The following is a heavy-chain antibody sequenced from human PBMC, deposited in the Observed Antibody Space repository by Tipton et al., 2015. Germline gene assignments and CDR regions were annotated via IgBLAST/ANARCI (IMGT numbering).Heavy chain of an antibody. Sequence: TLSLTCSVSGDSINRYYWSWIRQSPGEGLEWIGYIYYSGSTNYNPSLRSRVAMSMDTSKNQFSLKLSSVIAADTAVYYCARASIIQGYYHDSSRYYLFNSWGQGTLVTVSS. D-gene: IGHD3-22*01. J-gene: IGHJ1*01. CDR2: IYYSGST. CDR1: GDSINRYY. V-gene: IGHV4-59*01. CDR3: ARASIIQGYYHDSSRYYLFNS.